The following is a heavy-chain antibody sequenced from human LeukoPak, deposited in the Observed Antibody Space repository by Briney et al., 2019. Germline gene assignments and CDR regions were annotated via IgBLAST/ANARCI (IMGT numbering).Heavy chain of an antibody. D-gene: IGHD3-9*01. CDR1: GYTFTSYG. Sequence: GASVKVSSKASGYTFTSYGISWVRQAPGQGREWMEWISAYNGNTNYAPNLQCRVTMTTDTPTSTAYVEMRSLRSDDTVFFFKPRTEYDILTGYYPASRERYFDYWGQGTLVTVSS. V-gene: IGHV1-18*04. J-gene: IGHJ4*02. CDR3: PRTEYDILTGYYPASRERYFDY. CDR2: ISAYNGNT.